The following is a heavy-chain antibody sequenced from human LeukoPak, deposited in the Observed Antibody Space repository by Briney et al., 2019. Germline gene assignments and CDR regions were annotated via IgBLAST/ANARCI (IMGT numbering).Heavy chain of an antibody. CDR2: IYWDDDK. J-gene: IGHJ4*02. D-gene: IGHD3-22*01. CDR1: GFSLSTSGVG. Sequence: ESGPTLVNPTQTLTLTCTFSGFSLSTSGVGVGWIRQPPGKALEWLALIYWDDDKRYSPSLKSRLTITKDTSKNQVVLTMTNMDPVDTATYYCAHMPSRSFSSGYYFDGTIDYWGQGTLVTVSS. V-gene: IGHV2-5*02. CDR3: AHMPSRSFSSGYYFDGTIDY.